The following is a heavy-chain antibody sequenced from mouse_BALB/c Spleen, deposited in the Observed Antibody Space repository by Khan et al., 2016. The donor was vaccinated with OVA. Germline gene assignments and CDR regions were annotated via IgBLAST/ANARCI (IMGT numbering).Heavy chain of an antibody. V-gene: IGHV1-81*01. CDR3: ARGDCYYCYFDY. CDR1: GYTFTYYV. CDR2: IYPGSDNA. J-gene: IGHJ2*01. D-gene: IGHD2-3*01. Sequence: QVRLQQSGPELVKPGASVKMSCKASGYTFTYYVITWVKQRTGQGLEWIGEIYPGSDNAYYNERFKGKASLTADKSSNTTHMQLSSLTSEDSAIYFGARGDCYYCYFDYWGQGTTLTVSS.